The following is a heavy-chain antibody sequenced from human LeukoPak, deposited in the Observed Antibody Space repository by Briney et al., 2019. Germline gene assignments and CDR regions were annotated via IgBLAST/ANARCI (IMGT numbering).Heavy chain of an antibody. CDR2: ITSGSSYI. CDR1: GFTISSYN. D-gene: IGHD1-26*01. CDR3: AREGWDLNALDI. Sequence: PGGSLRLSCAASGFTISSYNMNWVRQAPGKGLEWVSSITSGSSYIYYADSVKGRFTISRDNAKNSLYLQMDSLRVEDTAVYYCAREGWDLNALDIWGQGTMVTVSP. J-gene: IGHJ3*02. V-gene: IGHV3-21*01.